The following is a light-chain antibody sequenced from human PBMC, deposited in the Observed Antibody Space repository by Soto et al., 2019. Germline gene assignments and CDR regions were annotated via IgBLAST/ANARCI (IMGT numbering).Light chain of an antibody. Sequence: QSVLTKPASAYGTPGQRVTISCSGSSSNIGSNYVYWYQQLPGTAPKLLIYRNNQRPSGVPDRFSGSKSGTSASLAISGLRSEDEADYYCAAWDDSLSGPNYVFGTGTKVTV. CDR2: RNN. CDR3: AAWDDSLSGPNYV. J-gene: IGLJ1*01. CDR1: SSNIGSNY. V-gene: IGLV1-47*01.